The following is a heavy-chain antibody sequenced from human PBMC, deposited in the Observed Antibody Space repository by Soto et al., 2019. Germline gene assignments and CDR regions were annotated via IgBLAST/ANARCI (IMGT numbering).Heavy chain of an antibody. V-gene: IGHV1-8*01. J-gene: IGHJ6*02. CDR2: MNPNSGNT. CDR1: GYIFTSYD. CDR3: ARSRGYTYDHEGMDV. D-gene: IGHD5-18*01. Sequence: ASVKVSCKASGYIFTSYDIIWVRQATGQGPEWMGWMNPNSGNTASAQKFQGRVTFSRSTSINTAYVELRSLRSEDTAVYYCARSRGYTYDHEGMDVWGQGTTVTVSS.